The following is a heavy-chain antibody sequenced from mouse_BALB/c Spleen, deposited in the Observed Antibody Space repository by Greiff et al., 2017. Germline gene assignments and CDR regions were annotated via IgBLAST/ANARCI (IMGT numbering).Heavy chain of an antibody. Sequence: EVQRVESGGDLVKPGGSLKLSCAASGFTFSSYGMSWVRQTPDKRLEWVATISSGGSYTYYPDTVKGRFTISRDNAKNTLYLQMSSLKSEDTAMYYCARHKGGKGAMDYWGQGTSVTVSS. CDR2: ISSGGSYT. J-gene: IGHJ4*01. V-gene: IGHV5-6*01. D-gene: IGHD1-1*01. CDR1: GFTFSSYG. CDR3: ARHKGGKGAMDY.